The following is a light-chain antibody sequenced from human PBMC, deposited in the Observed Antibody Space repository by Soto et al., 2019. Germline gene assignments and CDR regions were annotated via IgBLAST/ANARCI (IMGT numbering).Light chain of an antibody. CDR1: SSDVGSYNL. CDR2: EVS. Sequence: SALTQPASVSGSPGQSITISCTGTSSDVGSYNLVSWYQQHPGKAPKLMIYEVSKRPSGVSNRFSGSKSGNTASLTISGLQAEAEADYYCCSYAGSSTFYVFGTGTKVTVL. CDR3: CSYAGSSTFYV. V-gene: IGLV2-23*02. J-gene: IGLJ1*01.